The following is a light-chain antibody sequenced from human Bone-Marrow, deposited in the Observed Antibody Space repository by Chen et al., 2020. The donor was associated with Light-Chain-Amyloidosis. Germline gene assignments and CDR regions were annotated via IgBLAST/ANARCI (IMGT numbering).Light chain of an antibody. Sequence: DFVMTQSPVSLAVSLGERATINCKSSQSVLYSSNNENYLAWYQQKPGQPPKLLIRWASTRESGVPDRFSGSGSGTDFTLTISSPQAEDVAVYYCQQYYSTPFTFGPGTKVDIK. J-gene: IGKJ3*01. CDR1: QSVLYSSNNENY. CDR2: WAS. V-gene: IGKV4-1*01. CDR3: QQYYSTPFT.